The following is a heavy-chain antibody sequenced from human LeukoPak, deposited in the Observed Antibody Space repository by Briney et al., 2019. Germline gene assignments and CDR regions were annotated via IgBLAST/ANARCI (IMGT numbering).Heavy chain of an antibody. D-gene: IGHD1-14*01. J-gene: IGHJ6*03. V-gene: IGHV4-59*08. CDR1: GGSITSYY. CDR3: ARRRTTGLSGYMDV. Sequence: SETLSLTCTVSGGSITSYYWSWIRQPPGKGLERIGNIYYNGNTNYNPSLESRVTISVDTSKKQFSLKLSSVTAADTAVYWCARRRTTGLSGYMDVWGKGTTVTVSS. CDR2: IYYNGNT.